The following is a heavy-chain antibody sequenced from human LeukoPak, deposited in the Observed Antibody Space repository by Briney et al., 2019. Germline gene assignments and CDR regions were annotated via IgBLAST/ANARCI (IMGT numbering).Heavy chain of an antibody. J-gene: IGHJ4*02. D-gene: IGHD3-16*02. Sequence: PSETLSLTCAVSGGSITSGDYSWSWIRQPPGQGLEWIGYIYHSGSTYYNPSLKSRVTISVDTSKNQFSLKLSSVTAADTAVYYCARGRGRIMITFGGVIACGYFDYWGQGTLVTVSS. CDR3: ARGRGRIMITFGGVIACGYFDY. V-gene: IGHV4-30-2*01. CDR2: IYHSGST. CDR1: GGSITSGDYS.